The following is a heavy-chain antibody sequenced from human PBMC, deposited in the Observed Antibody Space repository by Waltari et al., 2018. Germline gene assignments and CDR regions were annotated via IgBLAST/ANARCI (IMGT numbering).Heavy chain of an antibody. CDR2: IYYSGST. CDR3: ARLYSNYYDSSGYYSSLFDY. CDR1: GGSISSSSYY. J-gene: IGHJ4*02. V-gene: IGHV4-39*01. Sequence: QLQLQESGPGLVKPSETLSLTCTVSGGSISSSSYYWGWIRQPPGKGLEWIGSIYYSGSTYYTPSLKSRVTISVDTSKNQFSLKLSSVTAADTAVYYCARLYSNYYDSSGYYSSLFDYWGQGTLVTVSS. D-gene: IGHD3-22*01.